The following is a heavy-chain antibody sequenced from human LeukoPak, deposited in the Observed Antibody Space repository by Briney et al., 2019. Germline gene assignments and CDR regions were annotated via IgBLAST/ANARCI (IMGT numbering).Heavy chain of an antibody. D-gene: IGHD2-2*01. CDR1: DDSITMYY. J-gene: IGHJ6*04. V-gene: IGHV4-59*01. CDR2: IYYSGST. Sequence: SETLSLTYSVSDDSITMYYWTWIRQPPGKGLEWIGYIYYSGSTNYNPSLKSRVTISVDTSNNQFSLKLSSVTAADTAVYYCARRKYRGDVWGKGTTVTISS. CDR3: ARRKYRGDV.